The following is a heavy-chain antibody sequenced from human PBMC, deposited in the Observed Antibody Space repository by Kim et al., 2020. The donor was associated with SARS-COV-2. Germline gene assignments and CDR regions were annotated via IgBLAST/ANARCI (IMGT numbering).Heavy chain of an antibody. J-gene: IGHJ4*02. CDR1: GGSISSGGYY. CDR2: IYYSGST. D-gene: IGHD3-3*01. V-gene: IGHV4-31*03. Sequence: SETLSLTCTVSGGSISSGGYYWSWIRQHPGKGLEWIGYIYYSGSTYYNPSLKSRVTISVDTSKNQFSLKLSSVTAADTAVYYCARATTIVGVVIQSFDYWGQGTLVTVSS. CDR3: ARATTIVGVVIQSFDY.